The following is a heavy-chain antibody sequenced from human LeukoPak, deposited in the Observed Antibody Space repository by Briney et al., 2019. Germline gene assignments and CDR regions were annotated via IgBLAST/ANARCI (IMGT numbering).Heavy chain of an antibody. CDR2: ISGSGGST. Sequence: PGGSLRLSCAASGFTFSSYAMSWVRQAPGKGLEWHSTISGSGGSTYYADSVKGRFTISRDNSKNTLYLQMNSLRAEDTAVYYCAKVVGATTRGYFDYWGQGTLVTVSS. V-gene: IGHV3-23*01. CDR1: GFTFSSYA. J-gene: IGHJ4*02. CDR3: AKVVGATTRGYFDY. D-gene: IGHD1-26*01.